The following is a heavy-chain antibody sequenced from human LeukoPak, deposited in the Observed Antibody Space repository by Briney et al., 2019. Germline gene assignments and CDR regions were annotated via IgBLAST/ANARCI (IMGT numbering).Heavy chain of an antibody. CDR2: MNPNSGNT. Sequence: GASVKVSCKASGYTFTSYDINWVRQATGQGLEWMGWMNPNSGNTGYAQKFQGRVTMTRNTSISTAYMALSSLRSEDTAVYYCARRAVAAYNWFDSWGQGTLVTVSS. J-gene: IGHJ5*01. V-gene: IGHV1-8*01. CDR1: GYTFTSYD. D-gene: IGHD6-19*01. CDR3: ARRAVAAYNWFDS.